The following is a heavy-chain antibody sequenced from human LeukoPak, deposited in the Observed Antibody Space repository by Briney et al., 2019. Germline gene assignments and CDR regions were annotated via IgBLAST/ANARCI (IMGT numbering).Heavy chain of an antibody. V-gene: IGHV1-18*01. CDR1: GYTFTSYG. D-gene: IGHD2-8*01. J-gene: IGHJ4*02. CDR2: ISAYSGNT. CDR3: ARVKYCTNGVCYHFDY. Sequence: GASVKVSCKASGYTFTSYGISWVRQAPGQGLEWMGWISAYSGNTNYAQKLQGRATMTTDTSTSTAYMELRSLRSDDTAVYYCARVKYCTNGVCYHFDYWGQGTLVTVSS.